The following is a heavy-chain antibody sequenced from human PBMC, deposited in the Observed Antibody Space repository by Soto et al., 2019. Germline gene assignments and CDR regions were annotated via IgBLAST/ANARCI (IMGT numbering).Heavy chain of an antibody. J-gene: IGHJ5*02. V-gene: IGHV3-23*01. CDR1: GFTFSSYA. Sequence: GGSLRLSCAASGFTFSSYAMSWVRQAPGKGLEWVSAISGSGGSTYYADSVKGRFTISRDNSKNTLYLQMNSLRAEDTAVYYCAKDLAGYSYRFHVPGWLDTWGQGTLVTVSS. D-gene: IGHD5-18*01. CDR2: ISGSGGST. CDR3: AKDLAGYSYRFHVPGWLDT.